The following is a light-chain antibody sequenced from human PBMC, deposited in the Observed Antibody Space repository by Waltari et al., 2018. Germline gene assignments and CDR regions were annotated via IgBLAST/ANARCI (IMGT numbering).Light chain of an antibody. CDR3: SSYTSSSTWV. J-gene: IGLJ3*02. CDR2: DVS. CDR1: SSYVGGYNY. Sequence: QSALTPPASVSGSPGQALTISCPGTSSYVGGYNYFAWYQQHPGKAPKLMIYDVSNRPSGVSNRFSGSKSGNTASLTISGLQAEDEADYYCSSYTSSSTWVFGGGTKLTVL. V-gene: IGLV2-14*01.